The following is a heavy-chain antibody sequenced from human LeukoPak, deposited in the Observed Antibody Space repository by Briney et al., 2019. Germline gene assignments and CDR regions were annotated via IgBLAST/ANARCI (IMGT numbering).Heavy chain of an antibody. D-gene: IGHD3-22*01. CDR1: GGAFSSYA. CDR2: INPNSGGT. V-gene: IGHV1-2*02. CDR3: ARRCDTSSYYTYYFDY. J-gene: IGHJ4*02. Sequence: ASVKVSCKASGGAFSSYAISWVRQAPGQGLEWMGWINPNSGGTNYAQKFQGRVTMTRDTSISTAYMELSRLRSDDTAVYFCARRCDTSSYYTYYFDYWGQGTLVTVSS.